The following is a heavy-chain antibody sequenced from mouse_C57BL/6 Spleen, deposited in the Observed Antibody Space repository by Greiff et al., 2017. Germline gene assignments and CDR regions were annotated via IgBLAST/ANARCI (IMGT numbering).Heavy chain of an antibody. CDR1: GYTFTSYW. V-gene: IGHV1-50*01. D-gene: IGHD3-2*02. Sequence: QVQLQQPGAELVKPGASVKLSCKASGYTFTSYWMQWVKQRPGQGLEWIGEIDPSDSYTNYNQKFKGKATLTVDTSSSTAYMQLSSLTSEDSAVYDCARPSAGYVWFAYWGQGTLVTVSA. CDR3: ARPSAGYVWFAY. CDR2: IDPSDSYT. J-gene: IGHJ3*01.